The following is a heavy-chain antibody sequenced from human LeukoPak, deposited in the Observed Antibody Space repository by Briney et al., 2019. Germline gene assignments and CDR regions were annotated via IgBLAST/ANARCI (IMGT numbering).Heavy chain of an antibody. D-gene: IGHD3-3*01. CDR2: IIPIFGTA. J-gene: IGHJ4*02. CDR3: ARGPGFLEWLPDFDY. V-gene: IGHV1-69*13. Sequence: SVKVSCKASGGTFSSYAISWVRQAPGQGLEWMGGIIPIFGTANYAQKFQGRVTITADESTSTAYMELSSLRSEDTAVYYCARGPGFLEWLPDFDYWGQGTLVTVSS. CDR1: GGTFSSYA.